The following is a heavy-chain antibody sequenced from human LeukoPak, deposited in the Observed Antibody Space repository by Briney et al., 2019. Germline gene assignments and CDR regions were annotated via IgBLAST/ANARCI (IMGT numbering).Heavy chain of an antibody. CDR2: ISAYNGKT. CDR1: GYTFSIYG. CDR3: ARDTD. J-gene: IGHJ4*02. Sequence: GASVKVSCKSSGYTFSIYGFTWVRHAPGQGLEWMGWISAYNGKTLYAEKFQGRVTMTTDTATSTVYMELSRLRSDDTAVYYCARDTDWGQGTLVTVSS. V-gene: IGHV1-18*01.